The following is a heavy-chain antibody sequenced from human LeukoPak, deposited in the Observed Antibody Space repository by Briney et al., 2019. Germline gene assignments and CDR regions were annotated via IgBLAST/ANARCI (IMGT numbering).Heavy chain of an antibody. CDR2: ISSSSSHI. CDR3: ARVSVHGVYYYMDV. Sequence: GESLRLSCAASGFAFSSYSMNWVRQAPGKGLEWVSSISSSSSHIYYADSVKGRFTISRDNAKNSLYLQMNSLRAEDTAVYYCARVSVHGVYYYMDVWGKGTTVTVSS. J-gene: IGHJ6*03. D-gene: IGHD1-1*01. CDR1: GFAFSSYS. V-gene: IGHV3-21*01.